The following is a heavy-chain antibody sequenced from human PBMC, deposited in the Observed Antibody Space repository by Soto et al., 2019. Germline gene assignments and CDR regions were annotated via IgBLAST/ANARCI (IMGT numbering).Heavy chain of an antibody. Sequence: WETLSLTCTVYGDSMRSFYWSWIRQPPGKGLEWIGNIYYSGSTNYNPSRKSRVTMSVDMSRNQVSLKLSSVTAADTAVYYCTRVGGYYGDYPNFDYWGQGALVTVSS. V-gene: IGHV4-59*01. CDR3: TRVGGYYGDYPNFDY. CDR2: IYYSGST. J-gene: IGHJ4*02. D-gene: IGHD4-17*01. CDR1: GDSMRSFY.